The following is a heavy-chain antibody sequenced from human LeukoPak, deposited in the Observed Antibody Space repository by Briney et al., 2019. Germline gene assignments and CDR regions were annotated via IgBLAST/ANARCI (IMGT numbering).Heavy chain of an antibody. V-gene: IGHV3-23*01. D-gene: IGHD5-12*01. Sequence: PGGSLRLSCAASGFTFSDYNMNWVRQAPGKGLEWVSAISGSGPNTYYGDSVRGRFTISRDNSKNTLYLQMNTLRADDTAVYYCATTKPARRYFDYWGQGILVTVSS. J-gene: IGHJ4*02. CDR3: ATTKPARRYFDY. CDR1: GFTFSDYN. CDR2: ISGSGPNT.